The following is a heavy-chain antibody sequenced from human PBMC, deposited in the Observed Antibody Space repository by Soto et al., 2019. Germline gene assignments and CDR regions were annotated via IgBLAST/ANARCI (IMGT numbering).Heavy chain of an antibody. CDR1: GGSISSGGYY. CDR3: ARAREWELSNWFDP. D-gene: IGHD1-26*01. V-gene: IGHV4-31*03. J-gene: IGHJ5*02. Sequence: SETLSLTCTVSGGSISSGGYYWSWIRQHPGKGLEWIGYIYYSGSTYYNPSLKSRVTISVDTSKNQFSLKLSSVTAADTAVYYCARAREWELSNWFDPWGQGTLVTVSS. CDR2: IYYSGST.